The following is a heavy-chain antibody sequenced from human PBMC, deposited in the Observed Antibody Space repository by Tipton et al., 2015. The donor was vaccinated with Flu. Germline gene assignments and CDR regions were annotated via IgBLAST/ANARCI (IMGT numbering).Heavy chain of an antibody. V-gene: IGHV4-4*07. D-gene: IGHD3-16*02. Sequence: TLSLTCSVSGGSIDSYYWSWIRQPAGKGLEWIGRIFSSGSTFYNPSLKNRVSMSVDTSRKQFSLKLSSVTAADTAVYYCAGYRPGAPPLWGQGTLVTVSS. CDR3: AGYRPGAPPL. CDR1: GGSIDSYY. J-gene: IGHJ4*02. CDR2: IFSSGST.